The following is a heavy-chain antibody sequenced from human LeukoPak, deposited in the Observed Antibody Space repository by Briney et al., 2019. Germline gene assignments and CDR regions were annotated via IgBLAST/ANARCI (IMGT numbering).Heavy chain of an antibody. V-gene: IGHV4-59*08. J-gene: IGHJ4*02. D-gene: IGHD4-23*01. CDR2: ISFSGST. CDR1: GGSISSYY. Sequence: SETLSLTCTVSGGSISSYYWSWLRQPTGKGLEWIAYISFSGSTNYNPSLKSRVTISVDPSKNQFSLKLSSVTAADTAVYYCASLTTVVRIDYWGQGTLVTVSS. CDR3: ASLTTVVRIDY.